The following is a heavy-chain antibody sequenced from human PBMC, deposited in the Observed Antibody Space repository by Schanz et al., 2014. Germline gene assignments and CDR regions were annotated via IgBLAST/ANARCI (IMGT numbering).Heavy chain of an antibody. Sequence: GQLVESGGGLVQPGGSLRLSCAASGFTFSIYGMNWVRQAPGKGLEWVANIGYDGSEKYYVDSVKGRFTISRDNSKDTLYLQMSGLTPEDTAVYYCARGPIPIQGVPMDFWGQGTLVTVSS. CDR1: GFTFSIYG. D-gene: IGHD3-10*01. V-gene: IGHV3-33*08. J-gene: IGHJ4*02. CDR2: IGYDGSEK. CDR3: ARGPIPIQGVPMDF.